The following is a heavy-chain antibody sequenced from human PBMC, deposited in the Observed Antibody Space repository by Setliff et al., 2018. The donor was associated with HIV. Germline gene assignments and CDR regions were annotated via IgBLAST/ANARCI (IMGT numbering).Heavy chain of an antibody. D-gene: IGHD2-15*01. Sequence: SETLSLTCSVSGDSIRSHYWSWIRQPPGKGLEWIGYIYYTGSTNYNPSLKSRVTISVDTSKNQFSLKLGSVTAADTAVYYCARDPGIVPIGYFDLWGRGTLVTAPQ. J-gene: IGHJ2*01. CDR3: ARDPGIVPIGYFDL. CDR1: GDSIRSHY. V-gene: IGHV4-59*11. CDR2: IYYTGST.